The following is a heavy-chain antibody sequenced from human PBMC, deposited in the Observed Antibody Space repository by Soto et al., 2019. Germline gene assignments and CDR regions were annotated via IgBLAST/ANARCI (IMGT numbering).Heavy chain of an antibody. J-gene: IGHJ4*02. CDR2: ISGSGGST. V-gene: IGHV3-23*01. CDR3: AKDWMIFGATFDY. D-gene: IGHD3-3*01. CDR1: GFTFSSYA. Sequence: GGSLRLSCAASGFTFSSYAMSWVRQAPGKGLEWVSAISGSGGSTYYADSVKGRFTISRDNSKNTLYLQTNSLRAEDTAVYYCAKDWMIFGATFDYWGQGTLVTVSS.